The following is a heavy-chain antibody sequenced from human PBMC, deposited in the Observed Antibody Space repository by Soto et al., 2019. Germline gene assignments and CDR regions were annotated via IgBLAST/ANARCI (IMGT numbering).Heavy chain of an antibody. D-gene: IGHD6-6*01. Sequence: GGSLRLSCAASWFTVSSNYMSWVRQAPGKGLEWVSVIYSGGSTYYADSVKGRFTISRDNSKNTLYFQMNSLRAEDTAVYYCARGGRSIAAPDVWGQGTTVTVSS. CDR2: IYSGGST. CDR1: WFTVSSNY. CDR3: ARGGRSIAAPDV. J-gene: IGHJ6*02. V-gene: IGHV3-53*01.